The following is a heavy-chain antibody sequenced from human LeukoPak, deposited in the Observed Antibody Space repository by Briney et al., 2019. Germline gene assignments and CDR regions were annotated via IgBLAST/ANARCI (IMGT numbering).Heavy chain of an antibody. V-gene: IGHV3-23*01. CDR1: GFTFTSYA. D-gene: IGHD3-10*01. CDR2: ISGSGGST. J-gene: IGHJ5*02. Sequence: GGSLRLSCAASGFTFTSYAMNWVRQAPGKGLEWVSGISGSGGSTYYADSVKGRFTISRDNAKNSLYLQMNSLRAEDTAVYYCARRIYGSGTNWFDPWGQGTLVTVSS. CDR3: ARRIYGSGTNWFDP.